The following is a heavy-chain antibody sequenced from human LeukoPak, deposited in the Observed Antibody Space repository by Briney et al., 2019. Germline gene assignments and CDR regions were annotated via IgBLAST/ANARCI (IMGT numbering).Heavy chain of an antibody. D-gene: IGHD2-21*02. Sequence: GGSLRLSCVASGFTFSSYWMHWVRQAPGKGLVWVSRINSDGSSTSYADSVKGRFTISRDNAKNTLYLQMNSLRAEDTAVYYCASISTCGGDCYSVDYWGQGTLVTVSS. CDR1: GFTFSSYW. J-gene: IGHJ4*02. CDR2: INSDGSST. V-gene: IGHV3-74*01. CDR3: ASISTCGGDCYSVDY.